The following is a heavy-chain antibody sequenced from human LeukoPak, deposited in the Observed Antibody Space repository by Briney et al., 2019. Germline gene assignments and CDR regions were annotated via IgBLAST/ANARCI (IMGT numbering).Heavy chain of an antibody. Sequence: GGSLRLSCSTSGFTFGVHAMSWVRQAPGKGLKWVGFIRSTAYRGTAEYAASVRDRFTTSRDDSRSIAYLQMNSLKIDDTAVYFCGRGPIELWLHNGIDVWGQGTTVTVSS. D-gene: IGHD5-18*01. V-gene: IGHV3-49*04. J-gene: IGHJ6*02. CDR2: IRSTAYRGTA. CDR1: GFTFGVHA. CDR3: GRGPIELWLHNGIDV.